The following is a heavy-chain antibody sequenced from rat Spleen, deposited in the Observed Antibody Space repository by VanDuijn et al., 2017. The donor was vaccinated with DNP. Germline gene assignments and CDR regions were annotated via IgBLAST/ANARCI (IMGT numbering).Heavy chain of an antibody. CDR2: ITNSGGST. Sequence: EVQLVESGGGLVQPGRSLKLSCAASGFTFSNYGMAWVRQAPTKGLEWVASITNSGGSTYYRDSVKGRFTISRDNGKSTLYLQMDSLRSEDTATYYCATLGYYSAQGGQGVMVTVSS. V-gene: IGHV5S13*01. D-gene: IGHD1-1*01. J-gene: IGHJ2*01. CDR3: ATLGYYSAQ. CDR1: GFTFSNYG.